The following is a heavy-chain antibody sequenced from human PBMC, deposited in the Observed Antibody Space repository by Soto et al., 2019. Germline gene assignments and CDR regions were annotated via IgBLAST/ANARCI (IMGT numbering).Heavy chain of an antibody. J-gene: IGHJ5*02. CDR3: ARLVYPSASTYYDILTGTRADENWFDL. CDR2: IIPILGIA. CDR1: GGTFSSYT. Sequence: QVQLGQSGAEVKKPGSSVKVSCKASGGTFSSYTISWVRQAPGQGLEWMGRIIPILGIANYAQKFQGRVTISPDKATSTANMQLSRVRSEDTAVYYCARLVYPSASTYYDILTGTRADENWFDLWGQGTLVTVSS. V-gene: IGHV1-69*02. D-gene: IGHD3-9*01.